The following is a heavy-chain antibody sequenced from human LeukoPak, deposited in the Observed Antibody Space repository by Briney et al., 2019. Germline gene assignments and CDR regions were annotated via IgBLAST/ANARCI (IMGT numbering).Heavy chain of an antibody. J-gene: IGHJ4*02. Sequence: SETLSLTCAVYGGSFSGYYWSWIRQPPGKGLEWIGYIYYSGSTNYNPSLKSRVTISVDTSKNQFSLKLSSVTAADTAVYYCARVGAVAGIIGWDYFDYWGQGTLVTVSS. V-gene: IGHV4-59*01. CDR2: IYYSGST. D-gene: IGHD6-19*01. CDR3: ARVGAVAGIIGWDYFDY. CDR1: GGSFSGYY.